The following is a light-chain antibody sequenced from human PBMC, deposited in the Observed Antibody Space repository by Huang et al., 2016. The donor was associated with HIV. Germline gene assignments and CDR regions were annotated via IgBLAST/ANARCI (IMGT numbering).Light chain of an antibody. Sequence: DIQMTQSPSSLSASVGERVTITCQASQDISNYLNWYQQKPGKAPKLLIYDASNLETGVSSRVSGSGSGTDFTFTISSLQPEDIATYYCQHYDNLRTFGQGTKVEIK. CDR1: QDISNY. CDR3: QHYDNLRT. CDR2: DAS. V-gene: IGKV1-33*01. J-gene: IGKJ1*01.